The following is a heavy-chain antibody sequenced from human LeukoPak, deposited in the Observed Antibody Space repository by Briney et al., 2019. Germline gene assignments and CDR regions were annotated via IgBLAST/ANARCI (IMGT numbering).Heavy chain of an antibody. D-gene: IGHD2-8*01. CDR2: INPNSVAT. CDR1: GHTFTGYY. Sequence: GASVKVSCKASGHTFTGYYVHWVRQAPGQGLEWMGWINPNSVATNSAQKFQGRVTMTSDTSTSTAYMELSRLRSDDTAVYYCARPPPHLIRGPFDYWGQGTLVTVSS. CDR3: ARPPPHLIRGPFDY. J-gene: IGHJ4*02. V-gene: IGHV1-2*02.